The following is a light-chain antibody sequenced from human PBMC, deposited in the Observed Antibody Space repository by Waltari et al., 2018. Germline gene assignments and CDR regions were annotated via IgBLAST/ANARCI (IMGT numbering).Light chain of an antibody. V-gene: IGKV3-11*01. Sequence: EIVLTQSPATLSLSPGERAALSCRASQSISSYLVWYQQKPGQAPRLLIYDASNRAPGIPARFSGSGSGTDFTLTISSLEPEDFAVYYCQQRSSWPLTFGGGTRVEIK. CDR1: QSISSY. CDR2: DAS. J-gene: IGKJ4*01. CDR3: QQRSSWPLT.